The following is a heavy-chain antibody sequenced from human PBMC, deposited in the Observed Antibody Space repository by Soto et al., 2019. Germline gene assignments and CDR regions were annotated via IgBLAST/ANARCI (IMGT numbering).Heavy chain of an antibody. D-gene: IGHD2-15*01. Sequence: PSETLSLTCTVSGASLNIGGYYWTLILQHPGKGLEWMGYIYYTGKTYYNPSLESRLTMSVDTSKNHFSLKLSSVTAADTGVYYCARDGSSTANWIDPWGQGTPVTVSS. V-gene: IGHV4-31*03. CDR1: GASLNIGGYY. J-gene: IGHJ5*02. CDR2: IYYTGKT. CDR3: ARDGSSTANWIDP.